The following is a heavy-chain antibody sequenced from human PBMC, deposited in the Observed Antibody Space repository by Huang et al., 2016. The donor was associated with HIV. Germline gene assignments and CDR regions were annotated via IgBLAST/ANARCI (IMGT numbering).Heavy chain of an antibody. Sequence: QVQLVESGGGVVQPGRSLRLSCLASGFTFENYAMHWVRQAPGKGVEWVTVQSFDENNKSAADSVKGRFTISRDNFKNTFYLEMNRLRLEDTAVYYCATGYCSGGSCPLDYWGQGTLVTVHS. CDR1: GFTFENYA. CDR3: ATGYCSGGSCPLDY. V-gene: IGHV3-30*04. CDR2: QSFDENNK. D-gene: IGHD2-15*01. J-gene: IGHJ4*02.